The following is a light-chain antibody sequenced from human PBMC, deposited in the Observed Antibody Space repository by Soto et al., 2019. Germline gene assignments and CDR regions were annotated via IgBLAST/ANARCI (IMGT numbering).Light chain of an antibody. V-gene: IGLV1-47*01. CDR1: SSNIGSNY. Sequence: QSVLTQPPSASGTPGQRVTISCSGSSSNIGSNYVYWYQQLPGTAPKLLIYRNNQRPSGVPDRFSGSKSGTSAFLAISGLRSEDEADYYCAAWDDSLSGLVFGGGTKVTVL. J-gene: IGLJ2*01. CDR2: RNN. CDR3: AAWDDSLSGLV.